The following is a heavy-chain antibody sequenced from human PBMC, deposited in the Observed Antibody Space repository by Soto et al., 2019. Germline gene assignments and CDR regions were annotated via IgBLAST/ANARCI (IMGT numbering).Heavy chain of an antibody. J-gene: IGHJ5*02. CDR1: GFTVSSNY. Sequence: PGGSLRLSCAASGFTVSSNYMSWVRQAPGKGLEWVSVIYSGGSTYYADSVKGRFTISRDNSKNTLYLQMNSLRSEDTAVYYCARSYCSGGSCYFTNWFDPWGQGTLVTVSS. V-gene: IGHV3-53*05. D-gene: IGHD2-15*01. CDR2: IYSGGST. CDR3: ARSYCSGGSCYFTNWFDP.